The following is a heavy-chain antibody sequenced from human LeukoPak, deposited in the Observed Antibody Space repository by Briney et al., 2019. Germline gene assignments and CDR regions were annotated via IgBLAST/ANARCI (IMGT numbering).Heavy chain of an antibody. CDR2: MNPNSGNT. V-gene: IGHV1-8*01. CDR3: AKTSGYSSGPNWFDP. D-gene: IGHD6-19*01. J-gene: IGHJ5*02. CDR1: GYSFTSYD. Sequence: GASVKVSCKASGYSFTSYDINWVRQATGQGLEWMGWMNPNSGNTGYAQKFQGRVTTTRDTSISTAYMELSSLTSEDTAVYYCAKTSGYSSGPNWFDPWGQGTLVTIPP.